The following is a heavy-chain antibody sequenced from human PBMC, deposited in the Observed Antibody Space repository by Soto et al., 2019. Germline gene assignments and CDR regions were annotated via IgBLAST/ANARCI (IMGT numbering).Heavy chain of an antibody. V-gene: IGHV3-30*18. Sequence: GGSLRLSCAAFGFTFSSYGVHWVRQAPGKGLEWVAVISYDGSNKYYADSVKGRFTISRDNSKNMLYLQMNSLTTEDTAVYYCAQGDYYMDVWGKGTTVTVSS. CDR3: AQGDYYMDV. CDR2: ISYDGSNK. CDR1: GFTFSSYG. J-gene: IGHJ6*03.